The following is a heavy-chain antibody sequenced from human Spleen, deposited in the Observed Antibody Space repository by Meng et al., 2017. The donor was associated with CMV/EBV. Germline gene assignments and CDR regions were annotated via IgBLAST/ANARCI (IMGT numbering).Heavy chain of an antibody. D-gene: IGHD3-16*01. V-gene: IGHV3-23*01. CDR3: AKRGGRTAFDI. Sequence: GESLKSSCTASGFTFGDYAMSWVRQAPGKGLEWVSAISGSGGSTYYADSVKGRFTISRDNSKNTLYLQMNSLRAEDTAVYYCAKRGGRTAFDIWGQGTMVTVSS. J-gene: IGHJ3*02. CDR2: ISGSGGST. CDR1: GFTFGDYA.